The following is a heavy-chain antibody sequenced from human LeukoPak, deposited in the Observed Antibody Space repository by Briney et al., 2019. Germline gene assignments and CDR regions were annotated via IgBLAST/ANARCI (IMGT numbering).Heavy chain of an antibody. J-gene: IGHJ4*02. CDR2: ISVSGNT. CDR3: AKGESYGDYGDY. CDR1: GFTLSSYA. D-gene: IGHD4-17*01. V-gene: IGHV3-23*01. Sequence: GGSLRLSCAASGFTLSSYAMSWVRQGPGKGLEWVSAISVSGNTYHADSVKGRFTISRDSSKNTLYLQMSSLRAEDTAVYYCAKGESYGDYGDYWGQGTLVTVSS.